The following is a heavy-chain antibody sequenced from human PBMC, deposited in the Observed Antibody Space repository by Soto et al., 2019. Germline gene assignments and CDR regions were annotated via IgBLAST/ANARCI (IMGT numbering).Heavy chain of an antibody. J-gene: IGHJ6*02. CDR3: ATRVQDPGKYYYGMDV. CDR2: MYNTGST. V-gene: IGHV4-59*01. CDR1: GGSISGYY. D-gene: IGHD6-13*01. Sequence: PSETLSLTCTVSGGSISGYYWSWIRQPPGKGLEWIGYMYNTGSTVYNPSFKSRVTISVDTSKSQFSLRLNSVTAADTAVYYCATRVQDPGKYYYGMDVWGQGTTVTVSS.